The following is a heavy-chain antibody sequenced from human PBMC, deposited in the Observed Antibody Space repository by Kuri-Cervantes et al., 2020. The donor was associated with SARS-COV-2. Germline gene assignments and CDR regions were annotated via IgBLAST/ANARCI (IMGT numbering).Heavy chain of an antibody. V-gene: IGHV4-38-2*01. D-gene: IGHD3-10*01. CDR2: IYYSGST. CDR1: GYSISSGYY. J-gene: IGHJ3*01. CDR3: ARPLAGGTGSSDAFDF. Sequence: SQTLSLTCAVSGYSISSGYYWGWIRQPPGKGLEWIGSIYYSGSTYYNPSLKSRVTISVDTSKNQFSLKLSSVTAADTAVYYCARPLAGGTGSSDAFDFWGQGTLVTVSS.